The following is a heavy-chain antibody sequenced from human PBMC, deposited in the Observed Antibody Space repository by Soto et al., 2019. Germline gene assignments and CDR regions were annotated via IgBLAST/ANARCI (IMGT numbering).Heavy chain of an antibody. D-gene: IGHD3-22*01. V-gene: IGHV3-33*01. Sequence: QVQLVESGGGVVQPGRSLRLSCVASGFKFTDYGLNWVRQTPGKGLERVAVSWFDGSIAYYAEYVKGRFTISRDDSRNTVYLHMNSLRGEDTAMYYCARDGARIDSSGKFDYWGQGTQVTVSS. CDR3: ARDGARIDSSGKFDY. CDR2: SWFDGSIA. J-gene: IGHJ4*02. CDR1: GFKFTDYG.